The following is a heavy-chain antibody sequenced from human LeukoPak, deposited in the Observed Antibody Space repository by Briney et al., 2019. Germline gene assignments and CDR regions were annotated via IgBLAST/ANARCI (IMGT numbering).Heavy chain of an antibody. D-gene: IGHD3-22*01. J-gene: IGHJ6*02. CDR2: IIPIFGTA. Sequence: SVKVSCKASGYTFTSYGISWVRQAPGQGLEWMGGIIPIFGTANYAQKFQGRVTITADESTSTAYMELSSLRSEDTAVYYCARVDYYDSSGPQPHGMDVWGQGTTVTVSS. V-gene: IGHV1-69*13. CDR3: ARVDYYDSSGPQPHGMDV. CDR1: GYTFTSYG.